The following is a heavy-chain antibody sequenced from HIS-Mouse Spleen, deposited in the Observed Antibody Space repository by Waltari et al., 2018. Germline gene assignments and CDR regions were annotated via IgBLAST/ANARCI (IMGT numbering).Heavy chain of an antibody. D-gene: IGHD3-3*01. CDR3: ARSGRGDFWSGRFDP. J-gene: IGHJ5*02. Sequence: QVQLQQWGAGLLKPSETLSLTCAVYGGSFSGYYWSWIRQPPGKGLEWIGEINHSGRTNYNPSLKSRVTISVDTSKNQFSLKLSSVTAADTAVYYCARSGRGDFWSGRFDPWGQGTLVTVSS. CDR2: INHSGRT. V-gene: IGHV4-34*01. CDR1: GGSFSGYY.